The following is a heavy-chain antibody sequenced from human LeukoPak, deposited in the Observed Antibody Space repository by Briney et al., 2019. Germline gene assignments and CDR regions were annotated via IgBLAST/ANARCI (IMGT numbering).Heavy chain of an antibody. CDR1: GGSFSGYY. Sequence: SETLSLTCAVYGGSFSGYYWSWIRQPPGKGLEWIGEINHSGSTNYNPSLKSRVTISVDTSKNQFSLKLSSVTAADTAVYYCAREGYCSGGSCPDSFDYWGQGTLVTVSS. V-gene: IGHV4-34*01. D-gene: IGHD2-15*01. J-gene: IGHJ4*02. CDR2: INHSGST. CDR3: AREGYCSGGSCPDSFDY.